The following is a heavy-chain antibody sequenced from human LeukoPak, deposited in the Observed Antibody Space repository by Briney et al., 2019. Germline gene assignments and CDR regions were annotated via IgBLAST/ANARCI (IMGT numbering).Heavy chain of an antibody. J-gene: IGHJ6*02. Sequence: PGGSLRLSCAASGFTFSDYYMSWVRQAPGKGLEWVSYISSSGSTIYYADSVKGRFTISRDNAKNSLFLQMNSLRAEDTAVYYCARVRARSGSENYGMDVWGQGTTVTVSS. CDR1: GFTFSDYY. V-gene: IGHV3-11*01. CDR2: ISSSGSTI. CDR3: ARVRARSGSENYGMDV. D-gene: IGHD3-22*01.